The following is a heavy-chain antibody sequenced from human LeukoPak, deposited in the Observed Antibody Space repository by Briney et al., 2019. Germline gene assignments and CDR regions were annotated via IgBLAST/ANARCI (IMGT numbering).Heavy chain of an antibody. D-gene: IGHD3-22*01. CDR2: LHPGDSES. CDR1: GYSFTSYW. J-gene: IGHJ5*02. Sequence: GESLKISCKGSGYSFTSYWIGWVRQMPGKGLEWMGILHPGDSESRYSPSFQGQVTMSADQTITTAYLQWNSLKASDTAMYFCARTIAFYYDSSSYMDLWGQGTLVTVSS. CDR3: ARTIAFYYDSSSYMDL. V-gene: IGHV5-51*01.